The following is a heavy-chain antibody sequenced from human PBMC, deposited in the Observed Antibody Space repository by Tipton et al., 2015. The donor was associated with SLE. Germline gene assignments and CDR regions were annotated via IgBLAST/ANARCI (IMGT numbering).Heavy chain of an antibody. V-gene: IGHV1-46*01. D-gene: IGHD1-26*01. J-gene: IGHJ4*02. CDR2: INPRGGGT. CDR3: ARGRWADFDY. CDR1: GYSFSNYY. Sequence: QSGAEVKKPGASVKVSCKASGYSFSNYYILWVRQAPGQGLECMGIINPRGGGTNYAQKFQDRVTLTRDTSTTTVYMELSSLRSEDTAVYYCARGRWADFDYWGQGTLVTVSS.